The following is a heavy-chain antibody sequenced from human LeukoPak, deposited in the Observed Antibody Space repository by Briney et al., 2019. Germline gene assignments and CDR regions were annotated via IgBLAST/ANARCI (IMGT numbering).Heavy chain of an antibody. CDR3: ATSQPLHYDPDESNSHFDY. V-gene: IGHV3-23*01. CDR1: GFTFSSYA. CDR2: ISGSGGST. Sequence: GGSLRLSCAASGFTFSSYAMSWVRQAPGKGLEWVSAISGSGGSTYYADSVKGRFTISRDNSKNTLYLQMNSLRAEDTAVYYCATSQPLHYDPDESNSHFDYWGQGTLVTVSS. D-gene: IGHD3-3*01. J-gene: IGHJ4*02.